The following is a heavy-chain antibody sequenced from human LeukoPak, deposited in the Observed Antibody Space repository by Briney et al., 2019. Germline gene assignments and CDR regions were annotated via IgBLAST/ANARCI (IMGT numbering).Heavy chain of an antibody. J-gene: IGHJ5*02. Sequence: GGSLRLSCAASGFTFSSYGMHWVRQAPGKGLEWVAVISYDGSNKYYADSVKGRFTISRDNSKNTLYLQMNSLRAEDTAVYYCAKDPSLSRYSGSSWSVFSGTRPSNWFDPWGQGTLVTVSS. CDR2: ISYDGSNK. D-gene: IGHD1-26*01. CDR3: AKDPSLSRYSGSSWSVFSGTRPSNWFDP. V-gene: IGHV3-30*18. CDR1: GFTFSSYG.